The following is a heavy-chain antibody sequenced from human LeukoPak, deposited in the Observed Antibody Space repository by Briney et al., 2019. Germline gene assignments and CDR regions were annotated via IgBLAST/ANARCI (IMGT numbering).Heavy chain of an antibody. Sequence: SETLSLTCTVSGGSISSYYWSWIRQPAGKGLEWIGRIYTSGSTNYNPSLKSRVTMSVDTSKNQFYLKLTTVNAADTAVYYCATYTSSWYYFDYWGQGTLVTVSS. D-gene: IGHD6-13*01. J-gene: IGHJ4*02. CDR1: GGSISSYY. V-gene: IGHV4-4*07. CDR3: ATYTSSWYYFDY. CDR2: IYTSGST.